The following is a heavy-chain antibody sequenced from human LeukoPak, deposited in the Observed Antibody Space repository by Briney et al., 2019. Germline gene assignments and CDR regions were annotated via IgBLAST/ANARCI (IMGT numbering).Heavy chain of an antibody. CDR1: GFTFSSNW. J-gene: IGHJ4*02. V-gene: IGHV3-7*01. D-gene: IGHD3-10*01. Sequence: GGSLRLSCAASGFTFSSNWMSWVRQAPGKGLEWVANIKEDGSEKYYVDSVKGRFTISRDNAKNSLYLQMNSLRAEDTAVYYCARDLYYYGSGSYYNFRYFDYWGQGTLVTVSS. CDR3: ARDLYYYGSGSYYNFRYFDY. CDR2: IKEDGSEK.